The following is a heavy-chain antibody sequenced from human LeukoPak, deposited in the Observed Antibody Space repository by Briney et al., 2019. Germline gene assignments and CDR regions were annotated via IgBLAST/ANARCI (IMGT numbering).Heavy chain of an antibody. CDR2: INPNSGGT. CDR1: GYTFTGYY. Sequence: ASVRDSCKASGYTFTGYYMHWVRQAPGQGLEWMGWINPNSGGTNYAQKFQGRVTMTRDTSISTAYMELSRLRSDDTAVYYCARAGITIFGVATHYYMDVWGKGTTVTVSS. V-gene: IGHV1-2*02. D-gene: IGHD3-3*01. J-gene: IGHJ6*03. CDR3: ARAGITIFGVATHYYMDV.